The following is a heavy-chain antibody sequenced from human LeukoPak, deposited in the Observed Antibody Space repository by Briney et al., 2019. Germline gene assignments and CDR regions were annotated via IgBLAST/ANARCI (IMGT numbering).Heavy chain of an antibody. D-gene: IGHD5-12*01. CDR3: AKDYDIYYYYGMDV. V-gene: IGHV3-23*01. CDR1: GFTFDDYG. Sequence: PGGSLRLSCAASGFTFDDYGMSWVRQAPGKGLEWVSAISGSGGSTYYADSVKGRFTISRDNSKNTLYLQMNSLRAEDTAVYYCAKDYDIYYYYGMDVWGQGTTVTVSS. J-gene: IGHJ6*02. CDR2: ISGSGGST.